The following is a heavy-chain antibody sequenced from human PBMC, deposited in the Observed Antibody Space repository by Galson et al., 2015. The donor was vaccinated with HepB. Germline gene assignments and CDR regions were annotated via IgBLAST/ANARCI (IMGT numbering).Heavy chain of an antibody. V-gene: IGHV3-30-3*01. D-gene: IGHD6-19*01. CDR2: ISYDGSDK. CDR1: GFTFSSYA. J-gene: IGHJ4*02. Sequence: SLRLSCAASGFTFSSYAMHWVRQAPGKGLEWVAIISYDGSDKYYADSVKGRFTISRDNPKNTLCLQMNSLRAEDTAVYYCARDLWGRGGSGWSFDYWGQGTLVTVSS. CDR3: ARDLWGRGGSGWSFDY.